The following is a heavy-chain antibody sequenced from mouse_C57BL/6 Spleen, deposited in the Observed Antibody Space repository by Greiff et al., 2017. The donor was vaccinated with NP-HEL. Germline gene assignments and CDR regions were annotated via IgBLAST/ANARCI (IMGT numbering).Heavy chain of an antibody. V-gene: IGHV1-59*01. J-gene: IGHJ3*01. CDR3: ARSWDGFAY. Sequence: QVQLQQPGAELVRPGPSVKLSCKASGYTFTSYWMHWVKQRPGQGLEWIGVIDPSDSYTNYNQKFKGKATLTVDTSSSTAYMQLSSLTSEDSAVYYCARSWDGFAYWGQVTLVTVSA. CDR2: IDPSDSYT. CDR1: GYTFTSYW. D-gene: IGHD4-1*01.